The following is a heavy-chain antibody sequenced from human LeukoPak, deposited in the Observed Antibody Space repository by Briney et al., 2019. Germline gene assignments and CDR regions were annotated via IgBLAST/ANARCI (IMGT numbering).Heavy chain of an antibody. D-gene: IGHD1-1*01. CDR1: GGSISNNNYY. V-gene: IGHV4-39*01. CDR3: ATWRTAKTGFDY. CDR2: IYYSGSP. Sequence: SETLSLTCTVSGGSISNNNYYWAWIRQPPGKGLECIGSIYYSGSPYYSPSLKSRVTISVDTSKNQFSLRLSSVTAADTAVYYCATWRTAKTGFDYWGQGTLVTVSS. J-gene: IGHJ4*02.